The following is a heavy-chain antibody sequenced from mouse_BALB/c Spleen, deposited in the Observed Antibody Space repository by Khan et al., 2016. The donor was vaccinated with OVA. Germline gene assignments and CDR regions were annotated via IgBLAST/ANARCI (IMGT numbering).Heavy chain of an antibody. CDR3: ARGNSYGYYFDY. V-gene: IGHV3-2*02. CDR2: ISYSGVT. D-gene: IGHD1-1*01. CDR1: GYSITSGYA. J-gene: IGHJ2*01. Sequence: VQLKESGPGLVKPSQSLSLTCTVTGYSITSGYAWNWIRQFPGNKLEWMGYISYSGVTSYTPSLKSRISITRDTSKNQFFLQLNSVTTEDTATYYCARGNSYGYYFDYWGQGTTLTVSS.